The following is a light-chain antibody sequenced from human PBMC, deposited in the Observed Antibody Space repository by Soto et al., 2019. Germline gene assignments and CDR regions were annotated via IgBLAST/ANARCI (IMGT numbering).Light chain of an antibody. CDR3: HSYAATDTFV. CDR2: DVN. CDR1: SSDIGGYHY. J-gene: IGLJ1*01. V-gene: IGLV2-11*01. Sequence: QSALTQPRSVSGSPGQSVTISCTGTSSDIGGYHYVSWYQQHPGKAPQLMIYDVNKRPSGVPDRFSASKSGNTASLTISGLQADDEAEYYCHSYAATDTFVFGNGTKVTVL.